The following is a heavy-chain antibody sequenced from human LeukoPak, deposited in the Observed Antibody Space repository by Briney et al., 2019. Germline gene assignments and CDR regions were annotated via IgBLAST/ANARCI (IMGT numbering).Heavy chain of an antibody. CDR3: AASPSGSYVSEYFPH. CDR2: IIPILGIA. CDR1: GYTFTSYG. D-gene: IGHD1-26*01. V-gene: IGHV1-69*04. Sequence: SVKVSCKASGYTFTSYGISWVRQAPGQGLEWMGRIIPILGIANYAQKFQGRVTITADKSTSTAYMELSSLRSEDTAVYYCAASPSGSYVSEYFPHWGQGTLVTVSS. J-gene: IGHJ1*01.